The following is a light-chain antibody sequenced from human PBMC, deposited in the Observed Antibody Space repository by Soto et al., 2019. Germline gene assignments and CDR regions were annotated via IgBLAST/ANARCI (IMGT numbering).Light chain of an antibody. CDR3: QQFSSYPLT. CDR1: QTVRNNY. CDR2: DAS. J-gene: IGKJ4*01. Sequence: EFVLTQSPGTLSLSPGESATLSCRASQTVRNNYLAWYQQKPGQAPRLLIYDASSRATGIPDRFSGGGSGTDFTLTISRMATEDFAVYYCQQFSSYPLTFGGGTKVDIK. V-gene: IGKV3-20*01.